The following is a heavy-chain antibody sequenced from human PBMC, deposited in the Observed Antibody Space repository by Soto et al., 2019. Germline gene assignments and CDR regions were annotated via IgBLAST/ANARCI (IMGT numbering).Heavy chain of an antibody. Sequence: EVQLVESGGGLVKPGGSLRLSCAASGFTFSNAWMSWVRQAPGKGLEWVGRIKSKTDGGTTDYAAPVKGRFTISRDDSKNTLYLQMNSLKPEDTAVYYCTTDPYDVWSGYRDDAFDIWGQGTMVTVSS. CDR2: IKSKTDGGTT. D-gene: IGHD3-3*01. CDR3: TTDPYDVWSGYRDDAFDI. CDR1: GFTFSNAW. J-gene: IGHJ3*02. V-gene: IGHV3-15*01.